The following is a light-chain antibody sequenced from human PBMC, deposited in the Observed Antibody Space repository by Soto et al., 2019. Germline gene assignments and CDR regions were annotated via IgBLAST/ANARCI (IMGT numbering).Light chain of an antibody. CDR1: QSVSSY. CDR2: DAS. Sequence: EIVLTQSPATLSLSPRERATLSCRASQSVSSYLAWYQQKPGQAPRLLIYDASNRATGIPARFSGSGSGTDFTLTISSLEPEDFAVYYCQQRSNWPPLTFGGGTKGEIK. CDR3: QQRSNWPPLT. J-gene: IGKJ4*01. V-gene: IGKV3-11*01.